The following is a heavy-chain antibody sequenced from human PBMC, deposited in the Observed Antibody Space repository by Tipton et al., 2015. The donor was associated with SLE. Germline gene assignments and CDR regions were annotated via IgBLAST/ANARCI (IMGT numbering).Heavy chain of an antibody. V-gene: IGHV3-43D*04. D-gene: IGHD4-23*01. J-gene: IGHJ4*02. CDR2: ISWDGGST. Sequence: GSLRLSCAASGFTFDDYAMHWVRQAPGKGLEWVSLISWDGGSTYYADSVKGRFTISRDNSKNSLYLQMNSLRAEDTAVYYCARALGNGGFDYWGQGTLVTVSS. CDR1: GFTFDDYA. CDR3: ARALGNGGFDY.